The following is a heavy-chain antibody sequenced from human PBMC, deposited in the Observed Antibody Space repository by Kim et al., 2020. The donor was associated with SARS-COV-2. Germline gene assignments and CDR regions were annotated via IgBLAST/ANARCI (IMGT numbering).Heavy chain of an antibody. V-gene: IGHV1-18*01. J-gene: IGHJ6*01. CDR2: INGKNGNT. D-gene: IGHD2-2*01. Sequence: ASVKVSCKSSGYTFTTYGISWVRQAPGKGPEGMGWINGKNGNTKCAQKFQGRVTMTTDTSTSAAYMELWSLTSDDSAVYYCARDYCSSTSCDPGDYYYYRMDVWRQGTTVTVSA. CDR3: ARDYCSSTSCDPGDYYYYRMDV. CDR1: GYTFTTYG.